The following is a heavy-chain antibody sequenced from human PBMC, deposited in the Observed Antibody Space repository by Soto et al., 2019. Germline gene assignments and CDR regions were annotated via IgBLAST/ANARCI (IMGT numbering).Heavy chain of an antibody. CDR3: ARERGGYGLFDS. CDR1: GASISNAAYS. CDR2: IYPSGMP. J-gene: IGHJ4*02. V-gene: IGHV4-30-2*01. Sequence: SETLSLTCTVTGASISNAAYSWSWIRQPPGKGLEWIGYIYPSGMPFYNPSLRSRVTISIDRSNDQFSLNLKSVTAADTAVYYCARERGGYGLFDSWGQGTLVTVSS. D-gene: IGHD5-18*01.